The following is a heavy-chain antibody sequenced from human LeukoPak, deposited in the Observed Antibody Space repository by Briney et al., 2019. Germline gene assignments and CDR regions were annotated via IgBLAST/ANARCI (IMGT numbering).Heavy chain of an antibody. D-gene: IGHD3-10*01. CDR2: IYYSGST. J-gene: IGHJ6*03. V-gene: IGHV4-59*01. CDR3: ARELYRSYYYYMDV. CDR1: GGSISGYY. Sequence: PSETLSLTCTVSGGSISGYYWSWIRQPPGKGLEWIGYIYYSGSTNYNPSLKSRVTISVDTSKNQFSLKLSSVTAADTAVYYCARELYRSYYYYMDVWGKGTTVTISS.